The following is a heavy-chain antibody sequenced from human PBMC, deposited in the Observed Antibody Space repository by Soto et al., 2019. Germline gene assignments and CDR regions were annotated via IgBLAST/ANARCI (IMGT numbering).Heavy chain of an antibody. CDR3: AKDTDLDYGDYVVSSWFDP. CDR2: ISGSGGST. Sequence: EVQLLESGGGLVQPGGSLRLSCAASGFTFSSYAMSWVRQAPGKGLEWVSAISGSGGSTYYADSVKGRFTISRDNSKNTLYLQRNSLRAEDTAVYYCAKDTDLDYGDYVVSSWFDPWGQGTLVTVSS. D-gene: IGHD4-17*01. V-gene: IGHV3-23*01. CDR1: GFTFSSYA. J-gene: IGHJ5*02.